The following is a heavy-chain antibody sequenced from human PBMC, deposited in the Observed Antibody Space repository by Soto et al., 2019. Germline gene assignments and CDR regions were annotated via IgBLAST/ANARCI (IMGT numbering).Heavy chain of an antibody. CDR1: GGSISSGGNY. CDR3: ARDSLMSYGDDNCFDP. J-gene: IGHJ5*02. D-gene: IGHD4-17*01. V-gene: IGHV4-31*03. Sequence: QVQLQESGPGLVKPSQTLSLTCTVSGGSISSGGNYWSWIRQDPRKGLEWIGYIYYSGSTYYNPSLKSRVTISVDTSKNQFSLKLSSVTAADTAVYYCARDSLMSYGDDNCFDPWGQGTLVTVSS. CDR2: IYYSGST.